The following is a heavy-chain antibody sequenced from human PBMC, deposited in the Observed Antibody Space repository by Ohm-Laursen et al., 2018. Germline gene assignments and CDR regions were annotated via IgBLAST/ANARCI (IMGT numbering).Heavy chain of an antibody. V-gene: IGHV3-7*01. CDR2: IKQDGSEK. Sequence: GQTLSLTCAASGFTFSSYWMSWVRQAPGKGLEWAANIKQDGSEKYYVDSVKGRFTISRDNAKNSLYLQMNSLRAEDTAVYYCARGDAFDIWGQGTMVTVSS. CDR3: ARGDAFDI. J-gene: IGHJ3*02. CDR1: GFTFSSYW.